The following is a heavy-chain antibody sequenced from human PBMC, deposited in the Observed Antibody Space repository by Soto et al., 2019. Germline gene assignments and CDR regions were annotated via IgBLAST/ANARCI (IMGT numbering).Heavy chain of an antibody. J-gene: IGHJ6*02. V-gene: IGHV5-51*01. D-gene: IGHD3-3*01. CDR1: GYSFTSYW. CDR3: ARQQYYDFLSGLVDV. CDR2: IYPGDSDT. Sequence: GESLKISCKGSGYSFTSYWIGWVRQMPGKGLEWMGIIYPGDSDTRYSQSFQDQVTISADKSISTAYLQWSSLKASDTAMYYCARQQYYDFLSGLVDVWGQGTTVTVSS.